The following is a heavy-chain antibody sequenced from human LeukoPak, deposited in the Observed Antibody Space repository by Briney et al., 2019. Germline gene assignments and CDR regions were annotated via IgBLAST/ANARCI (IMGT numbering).Heavy chain of an antibody. Sequence: GALRLSCAASGFTFSSYSMNWVRQAPGKGLEWVSSITGSGPYMLYADSVKHRFTISRDNTKNLLYLEMNSLRAEDTAMYFCVRDVGAVRGEVYFDYWGQGTLVTVSS. CDR3: VRDVGAVRGEVYFDY. CDR1: GFTFSSYS. CDR2: ITGSGPYM. D-gene: IGHD3-10*01. J-gene: IGHJ4*02. V-gene: IGHV3-21*06.